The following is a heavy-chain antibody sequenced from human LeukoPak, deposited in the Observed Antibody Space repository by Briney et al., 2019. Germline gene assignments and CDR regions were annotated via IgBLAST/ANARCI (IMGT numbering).Heavy chain of an antibody. V-gene: IGHV3-9*01. CDR3: AKGDTSGWSISWLDS. Sequence: PGGSLRLSCAASGFTFDDYAMHWVRQAPGKGLGWVSGINWNSGYIGYADSVKGRFTVSRDNAKNSLYLQMNILRPEDTALYYCAKGDTSGWSISWLDSWGQGTLVTVSS. CDR1: GFTFDDYA. D-gene: IGHD6-19*01. J-gene: IGHJ5*01. CDR2: INWNSGYI.